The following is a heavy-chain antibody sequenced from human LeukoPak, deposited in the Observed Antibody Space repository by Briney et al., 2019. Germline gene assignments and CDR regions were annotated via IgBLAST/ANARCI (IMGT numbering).Heavy chain of an antibody. Sequence: GGSLRLSCAASGFTFSSYAMHWVRQAPGKGLEWVSVIYSGGSTYYADSVKGRFTISRDNSKNTLYLQMNSLRAEDTAVYYCAREIGHCSGGSCYSRAFDIWGQGTMVTVSS. CDR3: AREIGHCSGGSCYSRAFDI. CDR2: IYSGGST. V-gene: IGHV3-66*01. J-gene: IGHJ3*02. CDR1: GFTFSSYA. D-gene: IGHD2-15*01.